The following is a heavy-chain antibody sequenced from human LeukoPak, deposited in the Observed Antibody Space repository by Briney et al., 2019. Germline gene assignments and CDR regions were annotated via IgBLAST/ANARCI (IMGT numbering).Heavy chain of an antibody. CDR3: AKKMLSGINYYYYYGMDV. Sequence: PGGSLRLSCAASGFTFSSYAMSWVRQAPGKGLEWVSAISGSGGSTYYADSVKGRFTISRDNSKNTLYLQMNSLRAEDTAVYYCAKKMLSGINYYYYYGMDVWGQGTTVTVSS. D-gene: IGHD2-21*01. CDR1: GFTFSSYA. CDR2: ISGSGGST. J-gene: IGHJ6*02. V-gene: IGHV3-23*01.